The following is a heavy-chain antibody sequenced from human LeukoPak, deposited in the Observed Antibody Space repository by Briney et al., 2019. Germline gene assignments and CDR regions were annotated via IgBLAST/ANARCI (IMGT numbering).Heavy chain of an antibody. Sequence: GXALRLSCAASGFTFSNAWMSWVRQAPGKGLEWVGRIKSKTDGGTTDYAAPGKGRFTISRDDSKNTLYLQMNSLKTEDTAVYYCTTDWITMVRGVIIYFDYWGQGTLVTVSS. CDR3: TTDWITMVRGVIIYFDY. CDR2: IKSKTDGGTT. V-gene: IGHV3-15*01. D-gene: IGHD3-10*01. J-gene: IGHJ4*02. CDR1: GFTFSNAW.